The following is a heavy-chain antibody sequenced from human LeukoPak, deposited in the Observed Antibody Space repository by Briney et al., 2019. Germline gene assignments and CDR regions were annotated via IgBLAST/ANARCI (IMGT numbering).Heavy chain of an antibody. V-gene: IGHV3-30*04. CDR3: AREQEWLRSIKEAAAGYGMDV. D-gene: IGHD5-12*01. CDR2: ISYDGSNK. J-gene: IGHJ6*02. CDR1: GFTFSSYA. Sequence: PGRSLRLSCAASGFTFSSYAMHWVRQAPGKGLEWVAVISYDGSNKYYADSVKGRFTISRDNSKNTLYLQMYSLRAEDTAVYYCAREQEWLRSIKEAAAGYGMDVWGQGTTVTVSS.